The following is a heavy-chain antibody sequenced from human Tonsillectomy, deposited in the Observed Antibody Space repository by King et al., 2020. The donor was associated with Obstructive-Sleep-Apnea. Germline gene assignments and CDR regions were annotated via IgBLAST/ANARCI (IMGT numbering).Heavy chain of an antibody. CDR3: TKGRGSGWFDAFDI. V-gene: IGHV3-23*04. J-gene: IGHJ3*02. D-gene: IGHD6-19*01. Sequence: VQLVESGGGLIQPGGSLRLSCVASGFTFSDYAMNWVRQAPGKGLEWVSSISGTGGSTYYADSVKGRFTISRDNSKNTLCLQMNTLRAEDTAVYYCTKGRGSGWFDAFDIWGQGTMVTVSS. CDR1: GFTFSDYA. CDR2: ISGTGGST.